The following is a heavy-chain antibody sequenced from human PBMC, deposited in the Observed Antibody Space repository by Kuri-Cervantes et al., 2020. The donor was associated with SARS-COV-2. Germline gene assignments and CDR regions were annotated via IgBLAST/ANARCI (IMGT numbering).Heavy chain of an antibody. D-gene: IGHD2-2*01. CDR1: GFTFGNYW. V-gene: IGHV3-74*01. J-gene: IGHJ5*02. Sequence: GESLKISCAASGFTFGNYWMHWVRQAPGKGLVWVSRFMSDGTSPSYADSVKGRFTISRDNAKNSLYLQMNSLRAEDTAVYYCARDRGIVVVPAAIWFDPWGQGTLVTVSS. CDR3: ARDRGIVVVPAAIWFDP. CDR2: FMSDGTSP.